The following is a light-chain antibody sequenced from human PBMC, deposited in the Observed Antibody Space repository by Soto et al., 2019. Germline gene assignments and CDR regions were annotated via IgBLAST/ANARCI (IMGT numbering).Light chain of an antibody. CDR2: DIN. CDR3: VSYTTSTSYV. Sequence: QSALTQPASASGSPGQSITISCTGTSSDVGNYIFVSWYRQHPGKAPKLMIYDINNRPSGVPHRFSGSKSGNTASLTISGLQPEEEADYYCVSYTTSTSYVFGTGTKLTVL. V-gene: IGLV2-14*01. J-gene: IGLJ1*01. CDR1: SSDVGNYIF.